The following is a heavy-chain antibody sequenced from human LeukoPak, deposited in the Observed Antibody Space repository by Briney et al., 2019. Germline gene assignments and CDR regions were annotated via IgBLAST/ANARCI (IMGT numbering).Heavy chain of an antibody. CDR3: ATILYDFWSGYDAFDI. J-gene: IGHJ3*02. CDR2: IIPILGIA. CDR1: GGTFSSYA. V-gene: IGHV1-69*04. D-gene: IGHD3-3*01. Sequence: GSSVKVSCKASGGTFSSYAISWVRQAPGQGLEWMGRIIPILGIANYAQKFQGRVTITADKSTSTAYMELSSLRSDDTAVYYCATILYDFWSGYDAFDIWGQGTMVTVSS.